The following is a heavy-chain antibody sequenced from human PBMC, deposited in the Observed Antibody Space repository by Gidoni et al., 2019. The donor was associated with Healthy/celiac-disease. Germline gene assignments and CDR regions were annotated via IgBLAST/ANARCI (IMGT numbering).Heavy chain of an antibody. CDR1: GGSFSGYY. CDR2: INHSGRT. CDR3: EKGRLRRDALDI. D-gene: IGHD4-17*01. V-gene: IGHV4-34*01. Sequence: QVQLQQWGAGLLKPSETLYLTCAFYGGSFSGYYWSWIRQSPGTGLEGTGEINHSGRTNDNPTLKSRVTTSVDTSKNQFSLKVSSVTDADTAGYYCEKGRLRRDALDIWGQGTMVTVSS. J-gene: IGHJ3*02.